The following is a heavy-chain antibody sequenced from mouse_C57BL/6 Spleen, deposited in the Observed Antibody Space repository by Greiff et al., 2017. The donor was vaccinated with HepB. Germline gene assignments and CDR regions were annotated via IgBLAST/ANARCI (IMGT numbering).Heavy chain of an antibody. V-gene: IGHV1-55*01. J-gene: IGHJ2*01. CDR2: IYPGSGST. Sequence: QVQLQQPGAELVKPGASVKMSCKASGYTFTSYWITWVKQRPGQGLEWIGDIYPGSGSTNYNEKFKSKATLTVDTSSSTAYMQRSRLTSEDSAVYYCARSGCYGSEDDWGEGTTLTVSS. CDR1: GYTFTSYW. CDR3: ARSGCYGSEDD. D-gene: IGHD1-1*01.